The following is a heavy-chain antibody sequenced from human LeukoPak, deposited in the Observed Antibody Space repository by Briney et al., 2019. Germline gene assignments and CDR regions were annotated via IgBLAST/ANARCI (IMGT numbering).Heavy chain of an antibody. D-gene: IGHD2-15*01. CDR1: GFPFSSYW. V-gene: IGHV3-74*01. CDR2: FNSDESTT. J-gene: IGHJ3*02. Sequence: GGSLRLSCAASGFPFSSYWMHWVRHVPGKGLLWVSRFNSDESTTSYADSVKGRFTISRDNANNMLYLQMNSLRAEDAAVYYCVRASGGNAAFDIWGQGTMVTVSS. CDR3: VRASGGNAAFDI.